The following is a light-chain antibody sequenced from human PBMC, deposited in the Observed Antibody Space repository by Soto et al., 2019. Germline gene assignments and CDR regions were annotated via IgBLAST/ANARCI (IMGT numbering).Light chain of an antibody. CDR1: QSISSW. CDR2: DAS. V-gene: IGKV1-5*01. J-gene: IGKJ4*01. Sequence: DIQMTQSPSTLSASVGDRVTITCRASQSISSWLAWYQQKPGKAPKLLIYDASSLESGVPSRFSGSGSDTEFTLTINNLQPDDFETYHCQQYTRYSLTFGGGTKVEIK. CDR3: QQYTRYSLT.